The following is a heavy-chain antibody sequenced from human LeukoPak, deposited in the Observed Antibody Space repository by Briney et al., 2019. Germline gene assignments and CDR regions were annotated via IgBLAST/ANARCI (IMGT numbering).Heavy chain of an antibody. J-gene: IGHJ3*02. CDR1: GFTFSRYW. CDR3: AKEGPYGGGSDI. Sequence: GGSLRLSCAASGFTFSRYWMSWVRQAPGKGLEWVANIKQDGSEKYYVDSVKGRFTISRDNAKNSLYLQMNSLRAEDTALYYCAKEGPYGGGSDIWGQGTMVTVSS. D-gene: IGHD3-10*01. V-gene: IGHV3-7*03. CDR2: IKQDGSEK.